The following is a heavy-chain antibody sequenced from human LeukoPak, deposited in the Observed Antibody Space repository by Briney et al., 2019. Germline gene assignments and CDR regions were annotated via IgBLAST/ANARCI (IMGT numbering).Heavy chain of an antibody. Sequence: PGGSLRLSCAASGFTFSSYSMNWVRQAPGKGLEWVSSISSSSSYIYYADSVKGRFTISRDNAKNSLYLQMNSLRAEDTAVYDCARVRIAAPNWFDPWILGTLVTVSS. D-gene: IGHD6-6*01. V-gene: IGHV3-21*01. CDR3: ARVRIAAPNWFDP. J-gene: IGHJ5*02. CDR1: GFTFSSYS. CDR2: ISSSSSYI.